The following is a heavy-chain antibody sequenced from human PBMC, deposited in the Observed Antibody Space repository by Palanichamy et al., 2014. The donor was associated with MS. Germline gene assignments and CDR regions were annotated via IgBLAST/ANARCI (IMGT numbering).Heavy chain of an antibody. J-gene: IGHJ6*02. V-gene: IGHV3-23*01. CDR2: VSGSGGGT. CDR3: AKAVREDNARAIIISLAFYGMDV. CDR1: GFTFGTYA. Sequence: EVHLLESGGGLVQPGGSLRLSCAASGFTFGTYAMTWVRQAPGKGLEWVSSVSGSGGGTYYADSVKGRFTVSRDNSKNTLYLQMDSLRAEDTAVYYCAKAVREDNARAIIISLAFYGMDVWGQGTTVTVS. D-gene: IGHD2-15*01.